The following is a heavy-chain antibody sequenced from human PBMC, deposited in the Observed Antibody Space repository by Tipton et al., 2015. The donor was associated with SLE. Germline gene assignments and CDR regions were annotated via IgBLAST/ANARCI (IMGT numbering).Heavy chain of an antibody. CDR3: ATLGSSSGMDV. V-gene: IGHV3-23*03. J-gene: IGHJ6*04. Sequence: SLRLSCAASGFTFSSYAMSWVRQAPGKGLEWVSVIYSGGSSTYYADSVKGRCTISRDNSKNTLYLQMNSLRAEDTAVYYCATLGSSSGMDVWGKGTTVTVSS. D-gene: IGHD6-13*01. CDR1: GFTFSSYA. CDR2: IYSGGSST.